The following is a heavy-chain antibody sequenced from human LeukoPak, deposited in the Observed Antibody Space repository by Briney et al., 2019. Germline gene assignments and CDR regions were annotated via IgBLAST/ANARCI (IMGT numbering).Heavy chain of an antibody. CDR2: IKSKTDGETT. V-gene: IGHV3-15*01. D-gene: IGHD3-10*01. CDR3: TAEEIPTGGLPYDC. Sequence: GGSLRLSRAASGFTFSNDWMSWVRQAPWRGLEWVGRIKSKTDGETTDYAARVRGRFTISRDDSKNTLYLEMNRLKSVDTAVYYCTAEEIPTGGLPYDCWGQRALVTV. CDR1: GFTFSNDW. J-gene: IGHJ4*02.